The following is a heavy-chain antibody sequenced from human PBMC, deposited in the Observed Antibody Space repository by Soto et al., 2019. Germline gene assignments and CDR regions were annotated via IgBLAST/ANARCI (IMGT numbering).Heavy chain of an antibody. Sequence: GGSLRLSCAASGFTFSSYEMNWVRQAPGKGLEWVSYISSSGSTIYYADSVKGRFTISRDNAKNSLYLQMNSLRAEDTAVYYCATDGFVVVTAIEAFDIWGQGTMVTVSS. CDR3: ATDGFVVVTAIEAFDI. CDR2: ISSSGSTI. J-gene: IGHJ3*02. CDR1: GFTFSSYE. V-gene: IGHV3-48*03. D-gene: IGHD2-21*02.